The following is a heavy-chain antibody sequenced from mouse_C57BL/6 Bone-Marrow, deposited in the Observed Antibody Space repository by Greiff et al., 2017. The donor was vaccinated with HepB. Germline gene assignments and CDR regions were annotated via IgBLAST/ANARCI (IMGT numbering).Heavy chain of an antibody. CDR3: ARQAYYSNYVSAMDY. J-gene: IGHJ4*01. CDR1: EYEFPSHD. Sequence: EVMLVESGGGLVQPGESLKLSCESNEYEFPSHDMSWVRKTPEKRLELVAAINSDGGSTYYPDTMERRFNITRDNTTKTLYLQMSSLRSEDTALYYCARQAYYSNYVSAMDYWGQGTSVTVSS. V-gene: IGHV5-2*01. D-gene: IGHD2-5*01. CDR2: INSDGGST.